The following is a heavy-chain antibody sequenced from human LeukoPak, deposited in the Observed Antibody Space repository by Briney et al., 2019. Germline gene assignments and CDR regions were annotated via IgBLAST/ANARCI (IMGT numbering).Heavy chain of an antibody. CDR3: ARSWAYSSGWYLGYFDY. CDR2: IYSGGST. CDR1: GFTFSNAW. D-gene: IGHD6-19*01. V-gene: IGHV3-53*01. J-gene: IGHJ4*02. Sequence: GGSLRLSCAASGFTFSNAWMSWVRQAPGKGLEWVSVIYSGGSTYYADSVKGRFTISRDNSKNTLYLQMNSLRAEDTAVYYCARSWAYSSGWYLGYFDYWGQGTLVTVSS.